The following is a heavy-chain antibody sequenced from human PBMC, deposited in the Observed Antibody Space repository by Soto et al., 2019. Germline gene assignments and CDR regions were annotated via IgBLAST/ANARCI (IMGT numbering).Heavy chain of an antibody. V-gene: IGHV3-33*01. D-gene: IGHD3-10*01. CDR3: ARGPSIYYYGSDPGWFDP. CDR2: IWYDGSNK. CDR1: GFTFSSYG. J-gene: IGHJ5*02. Sequence: GGSLRLSCAASGFTFSSYGMHWVRQAPGKGLEWVAVIWYDGSNKYYADSVKGRFTISRDNSKNTLYLQMNSLRAEDTAVYYCARGPSIYYYGSDPGWFDPWGQGTLVTVSS.